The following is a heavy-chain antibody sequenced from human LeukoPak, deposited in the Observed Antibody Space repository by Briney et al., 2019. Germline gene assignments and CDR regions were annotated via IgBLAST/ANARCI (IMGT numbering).Heavy chain of an antibody. J-gene: IGHJ6*02. Sequence: SVKVSCKASRGTFSSYAISWVRQAPGQGLEWMGRINPILGIANYAQKFQGRVTITADKSTSTAYRELSSLKSEDTAVYYCARDPLYGSSWYGMDVWGQGTLVTVSS. CDR3: ARDPLYGSSWYGMDV. V-gene: IGHV1-69*04. D-gene: IGHD6-13*01. CDR1: RGTFSSYA. CDR2: INPILGIA.